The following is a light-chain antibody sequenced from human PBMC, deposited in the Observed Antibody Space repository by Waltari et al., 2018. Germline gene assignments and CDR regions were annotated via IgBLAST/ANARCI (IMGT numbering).Light chain of an antibody. J-gene: IGKJ4*01. CDR3: QRYGSSPLT. Sequence: DIVLTQSPVTLSLSPGESATLPCRASQSVSSSYLAWYQQKPGQAPRLLIYGASSRATGIPDRFSGSGSGTDFSLTISRLEPEDFAVYYCQRYGSSPLTFGGGTKVEIK. V-gene: IGKV3-20*01. CDR1: QSVSSSY. CDR2: GAS.